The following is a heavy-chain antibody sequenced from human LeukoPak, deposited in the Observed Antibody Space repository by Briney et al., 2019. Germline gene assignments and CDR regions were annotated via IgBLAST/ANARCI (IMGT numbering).Heavy chain of an antibody. CDR3: ARGAAYYYDSSGYCLDY. CDR1: GGSISSSSDY. V-gene: IGHV4-61*05. J-gene: IGHJ4*02. Sequence: PSETLSLTCTVSGGSISSSSDYWGWIRQPPGKGLEWIGYIYYSGSTNYNPSLKSRVTIPVDTSKNQFSLKLSSVTAADTAVYYCARGAAYYYDSSGYCLDYWGQGTLVTVSS. CDR2: IYYSGST. D-gene: IGHD3-22*01.